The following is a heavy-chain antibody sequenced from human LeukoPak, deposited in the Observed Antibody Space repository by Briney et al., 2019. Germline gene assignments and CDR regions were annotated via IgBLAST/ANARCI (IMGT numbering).Heavy chain of an antibody. CDR1: GGSIRSTSYY. CDR3: GRLFYDFWSGHYYYYMDV. J-gene: IGHJ6*03. V-gene: IGHV4-39*01. D-gene: IGHD3-3*01. CDR2: IYYSGST. Sequence: SETLSLTCTVSGGSIRSTSYYWGWIRQPPGKGLEWIGSIYYSGSTYYNTSLKSQVTISVDTSKNQFSLKLSSVTAADTAVYYCGRLFYDFWSGHYYYYMDVWGKGTTVTVSS.